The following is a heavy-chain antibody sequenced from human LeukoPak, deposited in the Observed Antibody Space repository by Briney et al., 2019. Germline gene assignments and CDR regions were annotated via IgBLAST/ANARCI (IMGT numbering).Heavy chain of an antibody. V-gene: IGHV3-23*01. CDR3: AKIAGSGWYPFVY. CDR2: LSGSGGST. J-gene: IGHJ4*02. CDR1: GFTFSSYA. D-gene: IGHD6-19*01. Sequence: GGSLRLSCAASGFTFSSYAMSCVRQPRGKGLEWVSALSGSGGSTYYADSVKGRLTISGDNSKHTLYLKMNSVRAEHTAVYYCAKIAGSGWYPFVYWGQGTLVTVSS.